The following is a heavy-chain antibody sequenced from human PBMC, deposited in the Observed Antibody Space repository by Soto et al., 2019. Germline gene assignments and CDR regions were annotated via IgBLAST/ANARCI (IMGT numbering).Heavy chain of an antibody. CDR1: GYTFTDYY. CDR2: INPSGGAT. D-gene: IGHD2-8*01. J-gene: IGHJ4*02. CDR3: ARGSSMALDY. Sequence: QVQMVQSGAEVKKPGASVKVSCEASGYTFTDYYMHWVRQAPGQGLEWMGRINPSGGATTYVQKFQGRVTMTTDTSTSTVYMDLSSLPSEYTAAYYCARGSSMALDYWGQGTLGTVSS. V-gene: IGHV1-46*01.